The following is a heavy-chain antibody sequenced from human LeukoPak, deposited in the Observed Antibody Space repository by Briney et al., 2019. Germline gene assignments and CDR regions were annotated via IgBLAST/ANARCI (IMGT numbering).Heavy chain of an antibody. D-gene: IGHD5-24*01. Sequence: GGSLRLSCAASGFTFNNYAMTWVRQAPGKGLEWVSSISSSSSYIYYADSVKGRFTISRDDAKNSLYLQMNSLRAEDTAVYYCARDQRWLQQYYFDYWGQGTLVTVSS. CDR1: GFTFNNYA. V-gene: IGHV3-21*01. J-gene: IGHJ4*02. CDR2: ISSSSSYI. CDR3: ARDQRWLQQYYFDY.